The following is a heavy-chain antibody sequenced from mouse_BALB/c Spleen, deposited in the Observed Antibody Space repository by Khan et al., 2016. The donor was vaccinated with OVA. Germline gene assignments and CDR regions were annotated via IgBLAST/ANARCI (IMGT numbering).Heavy chain of an antibody. V-gene: IGHV3-2*02. CDR3: VRGRAY. J-gene: IGHJ3*01. CDR2: ISSSGRT. CDR1: GYSITSDYA. Sequence: EVQLKESGPGLVKPSLSLSLTCTVTGYSITSDYAWNWIRQFPGHKLEWMGYISSSGRTSYTPSLKSRISITRDKSKNQFFLQLKSVTTEDTATYFCVRGRAYWGQGTLVTVSA. D-gene: IGHD3-3*01.